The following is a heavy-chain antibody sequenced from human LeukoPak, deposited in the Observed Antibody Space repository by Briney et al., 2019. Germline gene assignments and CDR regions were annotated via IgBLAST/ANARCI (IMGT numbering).Heavy chain of an antibody. D-gene: IGHD3-9*01. CDR2: INHSGST. J-gene: IGHJ5*02. CDR3: ARTGSKITVYNWFDP. V-gene: IGHV4-34*01. CDR1: GGSFSGYY. Sequence: PSETLSLTCAVYGGSFSGYYWSWIRQPPGKGLEWIGEINHSGSTNYNPSLKSRVTISVDTSRNLFSLKLSSVTAADTAVYYCARTGSKITVYNWFDPWGQGTLVTVSS.